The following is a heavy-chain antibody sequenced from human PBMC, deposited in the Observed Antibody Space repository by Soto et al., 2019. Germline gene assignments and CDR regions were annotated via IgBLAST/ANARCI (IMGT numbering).Heavy chain of an antibody. CDR2: INHSGST. CDR1: GGSFSGYY. V-gene: IGHV4-34*01. CDR3: ARGFLTRFDP. Sequence: TSETLSLTCAVYGGSFSGYYWSWIRQPPGKGLEWIGEINHSGSTNYNPSLKSRVTISVDTSKNQFSLKLSSVTAADTAVYYCARGFLTRFDPWGQGTLVTVSS. J-gene: IGHJ5*02.